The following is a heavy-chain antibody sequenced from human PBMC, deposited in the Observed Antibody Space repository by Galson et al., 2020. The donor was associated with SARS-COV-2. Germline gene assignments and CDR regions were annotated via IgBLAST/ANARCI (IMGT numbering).Heavy chain of an antibody. CDR2: ISYDGSTN. V-gene: IGHV3-30*18. J-gene: IGHJ6*02. CDR1: GFTFSSYG. D-gene: IGHD2-2*01. Sequence: GGSLRLSCAASGFTFSSYGMHWVRQAPGKGLEWMAVISYDGSTNYYADSVKGRFTISRDNSKNTLYLQMNSLRAEDTAVYYCAKDLDCSSTSCYYYYYGMDVWGQGTTVTVSS. CDR3: AKDLDCSSTSCYYYYYGMDV.